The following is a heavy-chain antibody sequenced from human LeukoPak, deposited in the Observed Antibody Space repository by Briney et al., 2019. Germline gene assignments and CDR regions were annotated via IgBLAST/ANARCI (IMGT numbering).Heavy chain of an antibody. V-gene: IGHV1-2*02. Sequence: ASVKVSCKASGYTFTGYYIHWVRQAPGQGLEWMGWINPNSGGTNYAQQFQGRVTMTRDTSISTAYMELSSLRSDDTAVYYCARDTRVGGYGGNSFDYWGQGTLVTVSS. CDR3: ARDTRVGGYGGNSFDY. CDR1: GYTFTGYY. D-gene: IGHD4-23*01. CDR2: INPNSGGT. J-gene: IGHJ4*02.